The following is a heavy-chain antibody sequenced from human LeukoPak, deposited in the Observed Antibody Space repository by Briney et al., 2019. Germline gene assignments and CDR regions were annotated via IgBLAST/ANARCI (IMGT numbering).Heavy chain of an antibody. Sequence: SETLSLTCTVSGGSVSSGDYYWSWIRQPPGKGLEWIGYIYYSGSTYYNPSLKSRITISVDTSKNQFSLKLSSVTAAGTALYYCARGITRRRTFDIWGQGTMVTVSS. V-gene: IGHV4-30-4*01. J-gene: IGHJ3*02. CDR3: ARGITRRRTFDI. CDR2: IYYSGST. CDR1: GGSVSSGDYY. D-gene: IGHD3-10*01.